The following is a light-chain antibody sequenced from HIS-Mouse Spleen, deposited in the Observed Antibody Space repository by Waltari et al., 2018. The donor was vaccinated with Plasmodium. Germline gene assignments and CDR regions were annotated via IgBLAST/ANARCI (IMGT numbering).Light chain of an antibody. J-gene: IGKJ4*01. CDR3: QQYYSYPLT. CDR1: QGIRSY. CDR2: AAS. V-gene: IGKV1-8*01. Sequence: AIRMTQSPSSFSASTGDRVTITCRASQGIRSYLPWYQQKPGKAPKLLIDAASTLQRGVPSRFSGSGSGTDFTLTISCLQSEDFATYYCQQYYSYPLTFGGGTKVEIK.